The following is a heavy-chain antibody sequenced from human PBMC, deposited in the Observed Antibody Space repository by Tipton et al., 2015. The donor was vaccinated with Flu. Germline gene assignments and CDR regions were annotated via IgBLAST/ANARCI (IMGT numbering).Heavy chain of an antibody. J-gene: IGHJ3*02. D-gene: IGHD3-22*01. Sequence: TLSLTCTVSGGSISSNRYYWGWIRQPPGKGLEWIGSIYHSGSTYYNPSPKSRVTISVDTSKNQFSLKLSSVTAADTAVYYCARDGFITMIVVVTPGAFDIWGQGTMVTVSS. CDR3: ARDGFITMIVVVTPGAFDI. V-gene: IGHV4-39*07. CDR1: GGSISSNRYY. CDR2: IYHSGST.